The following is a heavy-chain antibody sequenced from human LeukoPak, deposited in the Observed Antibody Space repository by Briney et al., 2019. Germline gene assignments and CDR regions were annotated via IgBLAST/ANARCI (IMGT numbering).Heavy chain of an antibody. CDR3: ARDYYDSSGYYSDAFDI. J-gene: IGHJ3*02. Sequence: EASVKVSCTASGGTFSSYAISWVRQAPGQGLEWMGRIIPILGIANYAQRFQGRVTITADKSTSTAYMELRSLRSDDTAVYYCARDYYDSSGYYSDAFDIWGQGTMVTVSS. V-gene: IGHV1-69*04. CDR1: GGTFSSYA. D-gene: IGHD3-22*01. CDR2: IIPILGIA.